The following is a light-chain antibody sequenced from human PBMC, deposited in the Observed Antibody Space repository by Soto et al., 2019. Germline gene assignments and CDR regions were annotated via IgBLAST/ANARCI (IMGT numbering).Light chain of an antibody. Sequence: DIQMTQSPSSLSASVGDRVTITCRASQGISNYLAWYQQIPGKVPKLLISAASTLQSGVPSRFSGSGSGTDFTLTISSLQPEDVAAYYCQQYTDVPAFGGGTKVVIK. CDR1: QGISNY. J-gene: IGKJ4*01. CDR2: AAS. CDR3: QQYTDVPA. V-gene: IGKV1-27*01.